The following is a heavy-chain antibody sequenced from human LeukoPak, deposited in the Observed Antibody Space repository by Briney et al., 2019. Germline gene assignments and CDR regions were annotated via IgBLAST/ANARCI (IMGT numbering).Heavy chain of an antibody. CDR2: IYYSGST. J-gene: IGHJ3*01. CDR1: GGSLISTTYY. V-gene: IGHV4-39*07. Sequence: SETLSLTCAVSGGSLISTTYYWGWIRQPPGKGLEWIGSIYYSGSTYYSPSLKSRVTVSVDMSKNQFSLQLSSVTAADTAVYYCARAPRTGAWDMITFGGVIVHGDAFDFWGQGTMVTASS. CDR3: ARAPRTGAWDMITFGGVIVHGDAFDF. D-gene: IGHD3-16*02.